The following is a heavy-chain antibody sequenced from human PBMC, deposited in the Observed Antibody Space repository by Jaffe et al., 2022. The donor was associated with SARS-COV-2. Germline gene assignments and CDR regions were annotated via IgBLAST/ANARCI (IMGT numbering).Heavy chain of an antibody. V-gene: IGHV3-9*01. CDR1: GFTFDDYA. CDR3: AKDGTDYYDSSGYSGAFDI. Sequence: EVQLVESGGGLVQPGRSLRLSCAASGFTFDDYAMHWVRQAPGKGLEWVSGISWNSGSIGYADSVKGRFTISRDNAKNSLYLQMNSLRAEDTALYYCAKDGTDYYDSSGYSGAFDIWGQGTMVTVSS. D-gene: IGHD3-22*01. CDR2: ISWNSGSI. J-gene: IGHJ3*02.